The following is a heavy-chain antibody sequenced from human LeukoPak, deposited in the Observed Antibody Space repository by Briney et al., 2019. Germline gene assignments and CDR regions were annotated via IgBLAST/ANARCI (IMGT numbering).Heavy chain of an antibody. J-gene: IGHJ4*02. V-gene: IGHV3-30*03. CDR1: GSTLRSYG. CDR2: ISYDGSKI. Sequence: RPGGSLRLSCAASGSTLRSYGMHWVRQAPGKGLEWVARISYDGSKIYYADSVKGRLTISRDTSKNTLYLQINSLRAEDTAVYYCARDAYWGQGTLVTVSS. CDR3: ARDAY.